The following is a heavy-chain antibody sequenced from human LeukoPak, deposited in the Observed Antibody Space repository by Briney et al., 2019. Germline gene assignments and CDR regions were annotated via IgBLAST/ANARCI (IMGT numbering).Heavy chain of an antibody. CDR1: GYSFTSYW. V-gene: IGHV5-10-1*01. Sequence: GESLKISRKGSGYSFTSYWISWVRQMPGKGLEWMGRIDPSDSYTNYSPSFQGHVTISADKSISTAYLQWSSLKASDTAMYYCARPYYYGSGSSQIHAFDIWGQGTMVTVSS. CDR3: ARPYYYGSGSSQIHAFDI. CDR2: IDPSDSYT. J-gene: IGHJ3*02. D-gene: IGHD3-10*01.